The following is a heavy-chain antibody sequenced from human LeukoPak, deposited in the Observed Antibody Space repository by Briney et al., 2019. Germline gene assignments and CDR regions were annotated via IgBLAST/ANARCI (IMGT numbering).Heavy chain of an antibody. CDR3: ARLRYHDFWSGYWKYYYYMDV. CDR1: GFTFSNFW. CDR2: IKHDGSAK. V-gene: IGHV3-7*01. D-gene: IGHD3-3*01. J-gene: IGHJ6*03. Sequence: PGGSLRLSCAASGFTFSNFWMSWVRQAPGKGLEWVANIKHDGSAKYYLDSVKGRFTLSRDNAKNSLYLQMNSLRAEDTAVYYCARLRYHDFWSGYWKYYYYMDVWGKGTTVTVSS.